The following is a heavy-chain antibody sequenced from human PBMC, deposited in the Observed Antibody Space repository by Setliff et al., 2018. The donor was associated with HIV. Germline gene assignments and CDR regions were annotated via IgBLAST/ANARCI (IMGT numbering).Heavy chain of an antibody. CDR2: IYYSGNT. D-gene: IGHD5-12*01. J-gene: IGHJ5*02. V-gene: IGHV4-39*01. Sequence: SETLSLTCSVSGDSIFTSTYYWGWIRRPPGKRLEWIRSIYYSGNTYYNPSLKSRVTISVDTSKNQFFLNLSSVTATDSAVYYCARLGRPYSGQGWFDPWGQGTLVTVSS. CDR1: GDSIFTSTYY. CDR3: ARLGRPYSGQGWFDP.